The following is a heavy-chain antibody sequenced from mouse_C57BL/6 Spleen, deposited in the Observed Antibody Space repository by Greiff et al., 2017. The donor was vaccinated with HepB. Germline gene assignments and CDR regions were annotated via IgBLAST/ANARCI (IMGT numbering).Heavy chain of an antibody. Sequence: QVQLKQSGAELVRPGASVTLSCKASGYTFTDYEMHWVKQTPVHGLEWIGAIDPETGGTAYNQKFKGKAILTAYKSSSTAYMELRSLTSEDSAVYYCTRGGGNYRYFDVWGTGTTVTVSS. CDR3: TRGGGNYRYFDV. CDR2: IDPETGGT. V-gene: IGHV1-15*01. CDR1: GYTFTDYE. J-gene: IGHJ1*03. D-gene: IGHD2-1*01.